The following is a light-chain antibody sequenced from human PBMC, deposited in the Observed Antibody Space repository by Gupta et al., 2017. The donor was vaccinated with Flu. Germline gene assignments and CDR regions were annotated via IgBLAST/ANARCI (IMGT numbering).Light chain of an antibody. CDR2: EVS. CDR3: SSYAGSLYV. CDR1: SSDVGGYNY. Sequence: QSALTPPPSASGSPGQSVTISCTGTSSDVGGYNYVSWYQQHPGKAPKLMIYEVSKRPSGVPDRFSGSKSGNTASLTVSGLQAEDEADYYCSSYAGSLYVFGTGTKVTVL. J-gene: IGLJ1*01. V-gene: IGLV2-8*01.